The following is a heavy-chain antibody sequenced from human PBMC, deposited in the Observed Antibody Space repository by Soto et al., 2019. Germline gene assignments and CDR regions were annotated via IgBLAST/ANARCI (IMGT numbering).Heavy chain of an antibody. CDR2: ISAYNGNT. Sequence: ASVKVSCKASGYTFTSYGISWVRQAPGQGLEWMGWISAYNGNTNYAQKLQGRVTMTTDTSTSTAYMELRSLRSDDTAVYYCARDIIVGAYDFWSGPPACWFYTWGQQTLVTISS. V-gene: IGHV1-18*01. CDR1: GYTFTSYG. D-gene: IGHD3-3*01. CDR3: ARDIIVGAYDFWSGPPACWFYT. J-gene: IGHJ5*02.